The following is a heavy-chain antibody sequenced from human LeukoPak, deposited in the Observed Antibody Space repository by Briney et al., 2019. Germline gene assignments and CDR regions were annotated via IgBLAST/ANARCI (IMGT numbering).Heavy chain of an antibody. CDR2: IYHSGST. CDR1: GGSIISGGYS. CDR3: ARGVANSFDY. D-gene: IGHD2-15*01. V-gene: IGHV4-30-2*01. Sequence: PSETLSLTCAVSGGSIISGGYSWSWIRQPPGKGLEWIGYIYHSGSTYYNPSLKSRVTISVDRSKNQFSLKLSSVTAADTAVYYCARGVANSFDYWGQGTLVTVSS. J-gene: IGHJ4*02.